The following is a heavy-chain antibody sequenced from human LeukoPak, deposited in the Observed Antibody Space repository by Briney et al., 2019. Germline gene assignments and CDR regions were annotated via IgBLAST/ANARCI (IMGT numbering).Heavy chain of an antibody. Sequence: GGSLRLSCAASGFTVRTNYMSWVRQAPGKGLEWVSVISSGGTTYYADSVKGRFTISRDNSKNTLCLQMNSLRAEDTAVYYCAKTAGIAAAADFDYWGQGTLVTVSS. D-gene: IGHD6-13*01. J-gene: IGHJ4*02. CDR2: ISSGGTT. CDR3: AKTAGIAAAADFDY. CDR1: GFTVRTNY. V-gene: IGHV3-53*01.